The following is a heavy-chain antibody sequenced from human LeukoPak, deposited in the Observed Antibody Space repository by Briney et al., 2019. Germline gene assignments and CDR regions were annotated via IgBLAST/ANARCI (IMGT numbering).Heavy chain of an antibody. D-gene: IGHD6-13*01. CDR3: ARTSAAAEGAFDI. Sequence: GESLKISCKGSGYSFTSYWIGWVRQMPGKGLEWMGIIYPGNSDTRYSPSFQGQVTISADKSISTAYLQWSSLKASDTAMYYCARTSAAAEGAFDIWGQGTMVTVSS. V-gene: IGHV5-51*01. CDR2: IYPGNSDT. CDR1: GYSFTSYW. J-gene: IGHJ3*02.